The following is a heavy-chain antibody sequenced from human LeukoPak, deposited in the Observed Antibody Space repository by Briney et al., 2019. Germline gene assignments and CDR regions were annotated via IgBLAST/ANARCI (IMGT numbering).Heavy chain of an antibody. J-gene: IGHJ4*02. Sequence: SETLSLTCTVSGGSISSYYWSWIRQPPGKALEWIGYIYSSGSTSYNPSLKSRVTISVDTSKNQFSLRLSSVTAADTAVYYCARKGVAAGLDYWGQGTLVTVSS. D-gene: IGHD6-13*01. V-gene: IGHV4-59*01. CDR2: IYSSGST. CDR3: ARKGVAAGLDY. CDR1: GGSISSYY.